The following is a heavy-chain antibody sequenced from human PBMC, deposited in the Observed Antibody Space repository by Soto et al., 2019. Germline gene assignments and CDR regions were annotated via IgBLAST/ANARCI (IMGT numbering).Heavy chain of an antibody. V-gene: IGHV3-23*01. J-gene: IGHJ4*02. CDR2: ISTAVGAT. D-gene: IGHD6-13*01. Sequence: GGSLRLSCAVSGFTFSNHAMSWVRQAPGKGLEWVSAISTAVGATYYADSVKGRFTISRDDSNNTLYLQMDSLRAEDTAVYYCAKDRTAAARNFDYWGQGALVTVS. CDR3: AKDRTAAARNFDY. CDR1: GFTFSNHA.